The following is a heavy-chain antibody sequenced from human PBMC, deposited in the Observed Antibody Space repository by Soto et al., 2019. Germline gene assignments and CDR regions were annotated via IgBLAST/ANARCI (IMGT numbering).Heavy chain of an antibody. J-gene: IGHJ4*02. CDR1: GFTFSSYA. CDR2: ISGSGGST. CDR3: AKRAYYDSSGYYGDY. V-gene: IGHV3-23*01. Sequence: LRLSCAASGFTFSSYAMSWVRQAPGKGLEWVSAISGSGGSTYYAASVKGRFTISRDNSKNTLYLQMNSLRAEDTAVYYCAKRAYYDSSGYYGDYWGQGTLVTVSS. D-gene: IGHD3-22*01.